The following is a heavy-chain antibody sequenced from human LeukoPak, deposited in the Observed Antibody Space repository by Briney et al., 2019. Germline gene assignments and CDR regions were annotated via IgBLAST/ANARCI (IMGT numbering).Heavy chain of an antibody. CDR1: GYSFTAFY. CDR3: ARQGIAVADFDY. D-gene: IGHD6-19*01. Sequence: ASVKVSCKASGYSFTAFYIHWVRQAPGQGLEWMGWIHPRSGETNYAYKFRGRVTMTRDTSISTAYMELSRLRSDDTAVYYCARQGIAVADFDYWGQGTLVTVSS. V-gene: IGHV1-2*02. J-gene: IGHJ4*02. CDR2: IHPRSGET.